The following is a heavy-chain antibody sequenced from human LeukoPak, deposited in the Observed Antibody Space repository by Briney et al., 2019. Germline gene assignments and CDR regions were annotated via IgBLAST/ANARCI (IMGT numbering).Heavy chain of an antibody. Sequence: PSETLSLTCTVSGGSISSSSYYWGWIRQAPGKGLEWVANIKQDGSEKYYVDSVKGRFTISRDNAKNSLYLQMNSLRAEDTAVYYCARDYDYDKYYYYYMDVWGKGTTVTVSS. CDR1: GGSISSSSYY. D-gene: IGHD3-22*01. CDR2: IKQDGSEK. CDR3: ARDYDYDKYYYYYMDV. J-gene: IGHJ6*03. V-gene: IGHV3-7*01.